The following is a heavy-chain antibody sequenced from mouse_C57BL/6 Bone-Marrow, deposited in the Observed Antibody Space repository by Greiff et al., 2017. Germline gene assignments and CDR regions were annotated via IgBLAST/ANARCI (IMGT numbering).Heavy chain of an antibody. Sequence: QVQLQQPGAELVMPGASVKLSCKASGYTFTSYWMHWVKQRPGQGLEWIGEIDPSDSYPNYNQKFKGQSTLTVDTSTSTAYMQLSSLTSEDSAVYYCARDYYSNNYYAMDYWGQGTSVTVSS. CDR1: GYTFTSYW. D-gene: IGHD2-5*01. CDR3: ARDYYSNNYYAMDY. V-gene: IGHV1-69*01. CDR2: IDPSDSYP. J-gene: IGHJ4*01.